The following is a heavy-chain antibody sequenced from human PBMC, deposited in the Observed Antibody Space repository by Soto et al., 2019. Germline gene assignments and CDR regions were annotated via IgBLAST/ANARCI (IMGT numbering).Heavy chain of an antibody. J-gene: IGHJ5*02. CDR2: IYSGGTK. Sequence: ETLSLTCTVSGGSISSGGYYWSWVRQAPGKGLEWVSVIYSGGTKYYENSVKGRFNIYRDNSKNKMYLQMNSLIADDTAVYYCARNGDSSDYRGWFDPWGQGTLVTVSS. D-gene: IGHD3-22*01. CDR1: GGSISSGGYY. V-gene: IGHV3-66*01. CDR3: ARNGDSSDYRGWFDP.